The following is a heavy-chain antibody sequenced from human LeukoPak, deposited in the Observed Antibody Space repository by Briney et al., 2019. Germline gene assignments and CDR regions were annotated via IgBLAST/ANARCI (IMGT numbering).Heavy chain of an antibody. CDR3: ARWLSRRATYCSSTSCYGSWFDP. Sequence: SETLSLTCTVSGGSISSSSYYWGWIRQPPGKGLEWIGSIYYSGSTYYNPSLKSRVTISVDTSKNQFSLKLSSVTAADTAVYYCARWLSRRATYCSSTSCYGSWFDPWGQGTLVTVSS. V-gene: IGHV4-39*07. CDR2: IYYSGST. J-gene: IGHJ5*02. D-gene: IGHD2-2*01. CDR1: GGSISSSSYY.